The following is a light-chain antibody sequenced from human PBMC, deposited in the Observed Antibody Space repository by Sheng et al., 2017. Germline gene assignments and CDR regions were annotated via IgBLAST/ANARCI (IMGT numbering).Light chain of an antibody. V-gene: IGKV1-5*03. CDR3: QQYNSYPFT. J-gene: IGKJ3*01. CDR2: RAS. Sequence: DIQVTQSPSSVSASVGDRVTITCRTSQDIMSWLAWYQQKPGKAPKLLIYRASSLEGGVPSRFSGSGSGTEFTLTISSLQPDDFATYYCQQYNSYPFTFGPGTKVDIK. CDR1: QDIMSW.